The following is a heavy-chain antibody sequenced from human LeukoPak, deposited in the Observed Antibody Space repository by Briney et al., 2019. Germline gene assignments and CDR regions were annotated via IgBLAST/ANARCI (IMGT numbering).Heavy chain of an antibody. CDR1: GYSFTSYC. D-gene: IGHD3-10*01. V-gene: IGHV5-51*01. CDR2: IYPGDSDT. CDR3: ARHKGLYPVNYMDV. J-gene: IGHJ6*03. Sequence: GESLKISCKGSGYSFTSYCIGWGRQMPGKGLEGMGSIYPGDSDTRYSPSFQGQVTISADKSISTAYLQWSNLKASDTAMYYSARHKGLYPVNYMDVWGKGTTVTVA.